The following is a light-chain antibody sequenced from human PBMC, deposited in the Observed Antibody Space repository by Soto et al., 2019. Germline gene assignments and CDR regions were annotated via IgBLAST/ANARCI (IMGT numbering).Light chain of an antibody. Sequence: EVVLTQSPGTLSLSPGETATLSCRASQNLYSSYLAWYQQKPGQAPRLLIYGASRRATGIPDRFSASGSGTDFTLTISRLEPEDFAVYYCQDYGDSPYTFGQGTKLEMK. CDR2: GAS. CDR1: QNLYSSY. CDR3: QDYGDSPYT. J-gene: IGKJ2*01. V-gene: IGKV3-20*01.